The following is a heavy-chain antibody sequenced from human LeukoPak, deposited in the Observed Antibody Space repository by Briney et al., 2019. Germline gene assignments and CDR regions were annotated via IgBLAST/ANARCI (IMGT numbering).Heavy chain of an antibody. Sequence: SGGSLNPSGAAPGFTSSNYYMNWFRQPPGKGLEWVSYITSSSNTIYYADSVKGRFTISRDNAKNSLYLQMNSLRAEDTAVYYCVRDSTVGVDYWGQGTLVIVS. V-gene: IGHV3-48*01. J-gene: IGHJ4*02. CDR3: VRDSTVGVDY. D-gene: IGHD4-23*01. CDR2: ITSSSNTI. CDR1: GFTSSNYY.